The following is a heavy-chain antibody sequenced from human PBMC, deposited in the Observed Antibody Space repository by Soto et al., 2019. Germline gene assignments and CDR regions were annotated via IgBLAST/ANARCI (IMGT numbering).Heavy chain of an antibody. J-gene: IGHJ4*02. V-gene: IGHV5-51*01. D-gene: IGHD3-22*01. Sequence: PGESLKISCKGSGYSFTSYWIGWVRQMPGKGLEWMGIIYPGDSDTRYSPSFQGQVTISANKSISTAYLQWSSLKASDTAMYYCVRGAYYYDSSGYYSNFDYWGQGTLVTVSS. CDR2: IYPGDSDT. CDR1: GYSFTSYW. CDR3: VRGAYYYDSSGYYSNFDY.